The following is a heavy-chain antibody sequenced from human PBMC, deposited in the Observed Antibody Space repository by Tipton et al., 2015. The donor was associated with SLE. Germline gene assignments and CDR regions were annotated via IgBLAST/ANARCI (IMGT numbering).Heavy chain of an antibody. V-gene: IGHV1-18*01. CDR2: ISADNGNT. CDR3: AIGAAMIT. J-gene: IGHJ5*02. CDR1: GYTFTTYN. Sequence: QLVQSGGEVKKPGASVKVSCKASGYTFTTYNIVWVRQTPGQGLEWVGWISADNGNTNYKQNFQGRVTMTTDTSTSTAYMELRSLRSDDTGVYYCAIGAAMITWGQGTLVTVSS. D-gene: IGHD5-12*01.